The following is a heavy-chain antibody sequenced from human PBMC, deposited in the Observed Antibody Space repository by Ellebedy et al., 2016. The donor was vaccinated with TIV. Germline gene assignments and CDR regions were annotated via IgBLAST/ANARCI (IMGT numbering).Heavy chain of an antibody. CDR3: ASTDAFDI. Sequence: SETLSLXXAVYGGSFSGYYWSWIRQPPGKGLEWIGEINHSGSTNYNPSLKSRVTISVDTSKNQFSLKLSSVTAADTAVYYCASTDAFDIWGQGTMVTVSS. J-gene: IGHJ3*02. CDR1: GGSFSGYY. V-gene: IGHV4-34*01. CDR2: INHSGST.